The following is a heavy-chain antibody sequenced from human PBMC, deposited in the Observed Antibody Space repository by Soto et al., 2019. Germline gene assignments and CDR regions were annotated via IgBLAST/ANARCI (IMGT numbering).Heavy chain of an antibody. CDR2: IIPLFGTP. V-gene: IGHV1-69*01. CDR1: GGIFSTYA. D-gene: IGHD3-10*01. J-gene: IGHJ4*02. CDR3: ARDRDDYGSGNYYNRIDF. Sequence: QVQLVQSGAEVKKPGSSVKVSCKASGGIFSTYAISWLRQAPGQGLEWMGGIIPLFGTPNYAQRFQCRVTIPADESTSTAYMELSRLRSEDTAVYYCARDRDDYGSGNYYNRIDFWGQGTLVTVSS.